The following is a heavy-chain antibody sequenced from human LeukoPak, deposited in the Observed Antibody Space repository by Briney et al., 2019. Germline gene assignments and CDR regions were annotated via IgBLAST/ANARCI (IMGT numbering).Heavy chain of an antibody. V-gene: IGHV4-59*01. J-gene: IGHJ3*02. CDR3: ARDYYDSSGDAFDI. CDR1: GXSISSYY. D-gene: IGHD3-22*01. CDR2: IYYSGST. Sequence: PSETLSLTCTVSGXSISSYYWSWIRQPPGKGLEWIGYIYYSGSTNYNPSLKSRVTISVDTSKNQFSLKLSSVTAADTAVYYCARDYYDSSGDAFDIWGQGTMVTVSS.